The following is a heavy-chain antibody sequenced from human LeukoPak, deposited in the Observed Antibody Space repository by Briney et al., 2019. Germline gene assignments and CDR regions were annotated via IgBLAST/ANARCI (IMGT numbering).Heavy chain of an antibody. V-gene: IGHV1-18*01. J-gene: IGHJ6*02. CDR3: AREGCCSSTSCPKYYYYGMDV. CDR1: GYTFTSYG. Sequence: ASVKVSCKASGYTFTSYGISWVRQAPGQGLEWMGWISAYNGNTNYAQKLQGRVTMTTDTSTSTAYMELRSLRSDDTAVYYCAREGCCSSTSCPKYYYYGMDVWGQGTTVTVSS. CDR2: ISAYNGNT. D-gene: IGHD2-2*01.